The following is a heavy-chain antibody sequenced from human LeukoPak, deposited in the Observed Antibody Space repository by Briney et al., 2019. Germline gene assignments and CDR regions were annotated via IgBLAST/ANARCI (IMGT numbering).Heavy chain of an antibody. CDR2: IYYRGGT. CDR3: ATSKLQLFPFDY. V-gene: IGHV4-59*08. Sequence: SETLSLTCTVSGGSISSYYWSWIRQPPGKGLEGIGNIYYRGGTNYNPSLKSRLTISVDTSKNQFSLKLSSVTAADTAVYYCATSKLQLFPFDYWGQGTLVTVSS. D-gene: IGHD3-10*01. CDR1: GGSISSYY. J-gene: IGHJ4*02.